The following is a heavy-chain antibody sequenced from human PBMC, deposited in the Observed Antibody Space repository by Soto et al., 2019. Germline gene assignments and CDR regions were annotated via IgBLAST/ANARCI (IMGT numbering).Heavy chain of an antibody. D-gene: IGHD3-16*01. Sequence: EVQLVESGGGLVKPGGSLRLSCAASGFIFSTYTINWVRQAPGKGLEWVASISSSSRDIFYADSVKARFTISRDNANSSVDLQMNSLRVGDTAIYYCARGSWGGDGIDVWGQGTTVTVSS. CDR3: ARGSWGGDGIDV. V-gene: IGHV3-21*02. CDR2: ISSSSRDI. J-gene: IGHJ6*02. CDR1: GFIFSTYT.